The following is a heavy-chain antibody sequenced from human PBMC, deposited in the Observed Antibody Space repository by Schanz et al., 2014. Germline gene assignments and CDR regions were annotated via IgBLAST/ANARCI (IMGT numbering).Heavy chain of an antibody. CDR3: ARGYGDSPTDF. Sequence: QVQLVQSGAEVKKPGASVKVSCKASGYIFTSYGISWVRQAPGQGLEWMGRIIPILGIANYAQKFQGRVTITADRSTSTAYMELSSLRSEDTAVYYCARGYGDSPTDFWGQGTLVTVSS. D-gene: IGHD4-17*01. CDR2: IIPILGIA. V-gene: IGHV1-69*04. CDR1: GYIFTSYG. J-gene: IGHJ4*02.